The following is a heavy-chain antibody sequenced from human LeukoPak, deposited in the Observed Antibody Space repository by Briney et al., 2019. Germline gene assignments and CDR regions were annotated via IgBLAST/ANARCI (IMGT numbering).Heavy chain of an antibody. V-gene: IGHV3-9*01. D-gene: IGHD1-26*01. CDR2: INWNSGNI. CDR1: GFTFDDYA. CDR3: ARGDLHSRFDY. Sequence: GGSLRLSCAASGFTFDDYAMHWVRQAPGKGLEWVSSINWNSGNIDYADSVKGRFTISRDNAKNSLYLQMNSLRAEDTALYYCARGDLHSRFDYWGQGTLVTVSS. J-gene: IGHJ4*02.